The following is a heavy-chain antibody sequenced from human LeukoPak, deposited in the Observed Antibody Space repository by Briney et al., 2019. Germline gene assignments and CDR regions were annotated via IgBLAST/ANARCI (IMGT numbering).Heavy chain of an antibody. CDR1: GFTFSDYY. CDR2: ISTSSRTI. V-gene: IGHV3-11*04. D-gene: IGHD6-19*01. Sequence: PGGSLRLSCAASGFTFSDYYMSWIRQAPGKGLEWISYISTSSRTIYYADSVRGRFTVSRDNAKNSLYLQMNSLRVEDTAVYYCARDESVAGRAFEIWGQGTMVTVSS. J-gene: IGHJ3*02. CDR3: ARDESVAGRAFEI.